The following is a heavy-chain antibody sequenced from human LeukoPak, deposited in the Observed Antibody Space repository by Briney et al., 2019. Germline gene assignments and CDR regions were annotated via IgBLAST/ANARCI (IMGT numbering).Heavy chain of an antibody. V-gene: IGHV4-59*08. J-gene: IGHJ4*02. CDR3: ARHRANWNYGFDY. CDR1: GGSISSYY. CDR2: IYYSEST. D-gene: IGHD1-7*01. Sequence: SETLSLTCTVSGGSISSYYWSWIRQPPGKGLEWIGYIYYSESTDYNPSLKSRVTISVDTSKNQFSLKLTSLTAADTAVYYCARHRANWNYGFDYWGQGTLVTVSS.